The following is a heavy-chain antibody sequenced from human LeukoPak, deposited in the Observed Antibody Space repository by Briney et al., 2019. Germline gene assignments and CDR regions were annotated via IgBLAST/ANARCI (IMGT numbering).Heavy chain of an antibody. CDR1: GFTFSSFG. CDR3: AKASDGYNYGIDY. J-gene: IGHJ4*02. Sequence: GGSLRLSCAASGFTFSSFGMHWVRQAPGKGLEWVAVISYDGSNKYYADSVKGRFTISRDNSKNTLYLQMNSLRAEDTAVYYCAKASDGYNYGIDYWGQGTLVTVSS. D-gene: IGHD5-24*01. V-gene: IGHV3-30*18. CDR2: ISYDGSNK.